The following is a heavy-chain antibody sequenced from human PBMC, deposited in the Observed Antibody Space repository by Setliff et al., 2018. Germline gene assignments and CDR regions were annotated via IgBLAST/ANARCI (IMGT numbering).Heavy chain of an antibody. V-gene: IGHV4-38-2*02. CDR1: GYSISSGYI. J-gene: IGHJ6*03. CDR3: AREQWLDPPGYYYMDV. Sequence: KASETLSLTCTVSGYSISSGYIWGWIRQPPGKGLEWVGNIGHTGSTYYNPSLKSRVAMSVDTSKNQFSLKLSSVTAADTAVYYCAREQWLDPPGYYYMDVWAKGTTVTVSS. CDR2: IGHTGST. D-gene: IGHD6-19*01.